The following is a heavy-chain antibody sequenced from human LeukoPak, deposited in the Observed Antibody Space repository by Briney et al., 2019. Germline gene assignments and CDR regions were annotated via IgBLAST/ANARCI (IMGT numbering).Heavy chain of an antibody. CDR3: ARVFPSWWFDY. J-gene: IGHJ4*02. CDR2: INPSGGST. Sequence: ASVKVSCNASGYTFTSYYMHWVRQAPGQGLEWMGIINPSGGSTSYAQKFQGRVTMTRDMSTSTVYMELSRLRSDDTAVYYCARVFPSWWFDYWGQGTLVTVSS. CDR1: GYTFTSYY. V-gene: IGHV1-46*01. D-gene: IGHD2-15*01.